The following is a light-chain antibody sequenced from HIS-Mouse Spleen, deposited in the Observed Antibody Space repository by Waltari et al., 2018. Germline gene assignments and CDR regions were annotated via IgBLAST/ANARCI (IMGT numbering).Light chain of an antibody. CDR2: NDR. CDR3: QVWDSSSDHVV. CDR1: NIGSKS. J-gene: IGLJ2*01. V-gene: IGLV3-21*03. Sequence: SYVLTQPPSVSVAPGKTARITCGGNNIGSKSVHWYQQKPGQAPVLVVYNDRDRPSAFPGRFSGSNSGNTATLTVRRVEAGDEADYYCQVWDSSSDHVVFGGGTKLTVL.